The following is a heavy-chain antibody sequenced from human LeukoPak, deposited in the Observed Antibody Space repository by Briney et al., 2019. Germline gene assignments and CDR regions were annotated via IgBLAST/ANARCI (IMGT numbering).Heavy chain of an antibody. CDR2: INPSGGST. Sequence: ASVKVSCKASGYTFTSYYMHWVRQAPGQGLEWMGIINPSGGSTSYAQKFQGRVTMTRDMSTSTVYMELSRLRSDDTAVYYCARDSLSSSWYGASGNWGQGTLVAVSS. V-gene: IGHV1-46*01. D-gene: IGHD6-13*01. CDR1: GYTFTSYY. CDR3: ARDSLSSSWYGASGN. J-gene: IGHJ4*02.